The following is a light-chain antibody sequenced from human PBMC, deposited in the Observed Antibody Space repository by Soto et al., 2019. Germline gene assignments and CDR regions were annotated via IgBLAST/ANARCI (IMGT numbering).Light chain of an antibody. V-gene: IGLV2-14*01. J-gene: IGLJ3*02. CDR3: SSYTTSNTWV. CDR1: SSDVGGHNY. Sequence: QSALTQPASVSGSPGQTITISCTGSSSDVGGHNYVSWFQHLPGKAPKLMISEVSSRPSGVSNRFSGSKSDNTASLTVSELQADDEADYYCSSYTTSNTWVFGGGTKVTVL. CDR2: EVS.